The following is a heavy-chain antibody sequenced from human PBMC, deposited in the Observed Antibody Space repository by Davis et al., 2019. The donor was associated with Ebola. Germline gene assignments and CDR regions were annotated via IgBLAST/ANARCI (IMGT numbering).Heavy chain of an antibody. D-gene: IGHD6-13*01. CDR1: GFTFADYY. J-gene: IGHJ6*04. CDR2: ISSSGKTI. CDR3: SGGLLLAGRGWFGMDV. Sequence: GESLKISCAASGFTFADYYINWIRQAPGKGLETVAYISSSGKTIYYADSVRGRFTISRDNGNNAVFLQMNNLGAEDAATYYCSGGLLLAGRGWFGMDVWGKGTTVTVS. V-gene: IGHV3-11*01.